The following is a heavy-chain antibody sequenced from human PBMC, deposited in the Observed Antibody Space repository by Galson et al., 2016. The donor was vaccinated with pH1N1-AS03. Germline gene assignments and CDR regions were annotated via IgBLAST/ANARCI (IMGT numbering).Heavy chain of an antibody. Sequence: SVKVSCKASGGTLSNYAITWVRQAPGQGLEWMGGLIPIFHTPKYAQKFQGRVTITADESTDTAYMELSSLTSEDTAVAYCAREGRFLEWDYYAMDVWGQGTTVTVSS. CDR1: GGTLSNYA. CDR2: LIPIFHTP. J-gene: IGHJ6*02. CDR3: AREGRFLEWDYYAMDV. V-gene: IGHV1-69*13. D-gene: IGHD3-3*01.